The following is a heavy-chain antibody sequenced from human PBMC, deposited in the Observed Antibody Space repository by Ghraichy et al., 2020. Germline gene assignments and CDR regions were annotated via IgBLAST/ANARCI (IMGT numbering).Heavy chain of an antibody. CDR1: GFTFSSYS. CDR3: ARGGPYCGGDCYTLSDAFDI. Sequence: GGSLRLSCAASGFTFSSYSMNWVRQAPGKGLEWVSSISSSSSYIYYADSVKGRFTISRDNAKNSLYLQMNSLRAEDTAVYYCARGGPYCGGDCYTLSDAFDIWGQGTMVTVSS. CDR2: ISSSSSYI. V-gene: IGHV3-21*01. D-gene: IGHD2-21*02. J-gene: IGHJ3*02.